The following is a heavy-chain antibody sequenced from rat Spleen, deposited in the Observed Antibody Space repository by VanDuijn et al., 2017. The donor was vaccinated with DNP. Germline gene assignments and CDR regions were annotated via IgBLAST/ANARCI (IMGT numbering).Heavy chain of an antibody. D-gene: IGHD1-1*01. CDR2: MWYDGDT. Sequence: QVQLKESGPGLVQPSETLSLTCTVSGFSLTTYSVSWVRQPSGKGPEWMGKMWYDGDTAYNSALKSRLSISRDTSKSQVFLKMNSLQTEDTAIYYCTRGVTTVVTGWFAYWGQGTLVTVSS. CDR1: GFSLTTYS. J-gene: IGHJ3*01. CDR3: TRGVTTVVTGWFAY. V-gene: IGHV2-15*01.